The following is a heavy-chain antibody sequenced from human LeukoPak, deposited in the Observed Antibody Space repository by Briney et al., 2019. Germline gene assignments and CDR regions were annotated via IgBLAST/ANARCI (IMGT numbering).Heavy chain of an antibody. J-gene: IGHJ4*02. CDR1: GCSISSYY. CDR3: ASSSAMVTHSFDY. D-gene: IGHD5-18*01. Sequence: PSETLSLTCTASGCSISSYYWSWIRQPPGEGLEWIGSIYYSGSTNQNPSLKSRLTMSVDTSKNQFFLRLSSVTAADPAVYYCASSSAMVTHSFDYWGQGTLVTVSS. V-gene: IGHV4-59*08. CDR2: IYYSGST.